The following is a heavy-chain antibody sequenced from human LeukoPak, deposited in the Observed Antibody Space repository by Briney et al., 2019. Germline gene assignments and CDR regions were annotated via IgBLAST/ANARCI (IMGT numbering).Heavy chain of an antibody. V-gene: IGHV3-23*01. CDR3: AKVMVRGVTITSFDY. J-gene: IGHJ4*02. CDR2: ISGNGGST. D-gene: IGHD3-10*01. Sequence: GALRPSWAAPRFTFSSYATSLVRQAPGEGLGGVSAISGNGGSTYYGGSVKGRVTISRDNSKNTLYLQVNSLRAEDTAVYYCAKVMVRGVTITSFDYWGQGTLVTVSS. CDR1: RFTFSSYA.